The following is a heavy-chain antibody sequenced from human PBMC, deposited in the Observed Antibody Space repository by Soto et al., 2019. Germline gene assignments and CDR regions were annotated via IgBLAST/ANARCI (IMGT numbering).Heavy chain of an antibody. J-gene: IGHJ4*02. CDR3: ARHEVGYSSPEGPFDY. Sequence: SETLSLTCTVSGCSICSSSYYWGWIRQPPGKGLEWIGSIYYSGSTYYNPSLKSRVTISVDTSKNQFSLKPSSVTAADTAVYYCARHEVGYSSPEGPFDYWGQGTLVTVSS. V-gene: IGHV4-39*01. CDR1: GCSICSSSYY. D-gene: IGHD6-13*01. CDR2: IYYSGST.